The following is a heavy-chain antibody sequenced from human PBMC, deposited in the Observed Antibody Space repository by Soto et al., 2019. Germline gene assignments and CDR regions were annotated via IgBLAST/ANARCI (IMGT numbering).Heavy chain of an antibody. D-gene: IGHD6-13*01. V-gene: IGHV3-21*01. Sequence: EVQLVESGGGLVKPGGSLRLSCAASGFTFRTYGMNWVRRAPGGGLEWVASISSSGSFIYYADSVKGRFTISRDDAEKSLYLQMNSLRAEDTALYYCAREPEGIAAALDYWGQETLVTVSS. J-gene: IGHJ4*02. CDR1: GFTFRTYG. CDR3: AREPEGIAAALDY. CDR2: ISSSGSFI.